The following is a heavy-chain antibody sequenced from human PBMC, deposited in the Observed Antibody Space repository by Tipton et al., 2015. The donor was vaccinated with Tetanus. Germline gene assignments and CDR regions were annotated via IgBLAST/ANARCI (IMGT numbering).Heavy chain of an antibody. V-gene: IGHV4-34*01. J-gene: IGHJ5*02. CDR1: GGSLNNYY. CDR3: ARGPFAYDR. CDR2: IDHSGNT. Sequence: LVKPTETLSLTCAVDGGSLNNYYWAWFRQPPGKGLEWIGEIDHSGNTRYNPSLKSRLTISVDTSKDQFSLKLSSVVAADTAVYYCARGPFAYDRWGQGALVTVSS.